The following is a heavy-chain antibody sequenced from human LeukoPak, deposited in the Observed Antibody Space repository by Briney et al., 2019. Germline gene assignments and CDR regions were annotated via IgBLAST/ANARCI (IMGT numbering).Heavy chain of an antibody. CDR2: INPNSGGT. D-gene: IGHD6-19*01. Sequence: ASVKVSCKASGYTFTGYYMHWVRQAPGQGLEWMGWINPNSGGTNYAQKFQGWVTMTRDTSISTAYMELSRLRSDDTAVYYCARSPLLLAVAEWFDPWGQGTLVTVSS. V-gene: IGHV1-2*04. J-gene: IGHJ5*02. CDR3: ARSPLLLAVAEWFDP. CDR1: GYTFTGYY.